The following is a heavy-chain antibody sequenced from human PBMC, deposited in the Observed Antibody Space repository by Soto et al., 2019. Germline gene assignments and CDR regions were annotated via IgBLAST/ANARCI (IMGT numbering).Heavy chain of an antibody. J-gene: IGHJ4*02. D-gene: IGHD4-17*01. CDR2: ISGSGGST. CDR3: AKDRGYGDYGYLLRGDY. V-gene: IGHV3-23*01. Sequence: EVQLLESGGGLVQPGGSLRLSCAASGFTFSSYAMSWVRQAPGKGLEWVSAISGSGGSTYYADSVKGRFTISRDNSKNTLYLQMNSLRAEDTAVYYCAKDRGYGDYGYLLRGDYWGQGTLVTVSS. CDR1: GFTFSSYA.